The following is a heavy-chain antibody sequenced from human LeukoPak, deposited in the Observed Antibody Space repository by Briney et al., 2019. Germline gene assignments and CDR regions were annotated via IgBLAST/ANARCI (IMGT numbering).Heavy chain of an antibody. Sequence: ASVKVSCKASGYTFTSYYMHWVRQAPGQGLEWMGIINPSGGSTSYAQKSQGRVTMTRDMSTSTVYMELRSLRSDDTAVYYCARDVIAVAGSLPRRGYFDYWGQGTLVTVSS. CDR3: ARDVIAVAGSLPRRGYFDY. CDR1: GYTFTSYY. CDR2: INPSGGST. J-gene: IGHJ4*02. D-gene: IGHD6-19*01. V-gene: IGHV1-46*01.